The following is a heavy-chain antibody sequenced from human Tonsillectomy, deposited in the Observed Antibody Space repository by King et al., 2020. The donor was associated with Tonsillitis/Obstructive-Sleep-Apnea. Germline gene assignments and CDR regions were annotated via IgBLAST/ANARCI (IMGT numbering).Heavy chain of an antibody. J-gene: IGHJ2*01. V-gene: IGHV4-34*01. CDR3: AGGDIVVVPAASAAYWYFDL. D-gene: IGHD2-2*01. CDR1: GGSFSGYY. Sequence: VQLQQWGAGLLKPSETLSLTCAVYGGSFSGYYWSWIRQPPGKGLEWIGEINHSGSTNYNPSLKSRVTISVDTSKNQFSLKLSSVTAADTAVYYCAGGDIVVVPAASAAYWYFDLWGRGTLVTVSS. CDR2: INHSGST.